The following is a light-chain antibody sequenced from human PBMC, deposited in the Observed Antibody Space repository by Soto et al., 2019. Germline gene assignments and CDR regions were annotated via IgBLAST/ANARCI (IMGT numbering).Light chain of an antibody. CDR2: EVT. CDR3: SSFASSNTCV. CDR1: SSDVGAYNY. V-gene: IGLV2-8*01. J-gene: IGLJ3*02. Sequence: QSALTQPPSASGSPGQSVTISCTGTSSDVGAYNYVSWYQQHAGKAPKLVIYEVTKRPSGVPDRFSGSKSANTASLTVSGLQAEVEDDYFCSSFASSNTCVFGGGTKLTVL.